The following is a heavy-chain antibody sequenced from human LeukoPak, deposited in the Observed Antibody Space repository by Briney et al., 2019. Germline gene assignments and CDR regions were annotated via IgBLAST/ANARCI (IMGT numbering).Heavy chain of an antibody. Sequence: GASVKVSCKASGGTFSSYAISWVRQAPGQGLEWMGRIIPILGIANYAQKFQGRVTITADKSTSTAYMELSSLRSEDTAVHYCARALSDFGVVTHFDYWGQGTLVTVSS. CDR1: GGTFSSYA. CDR2: IIPILGIA. V-gene: IGHV1-69*04. CDR3: ARALSDFGVVTHFDY. D-gene: IGHD3-3*01. J-gene: IGHJ4*02.